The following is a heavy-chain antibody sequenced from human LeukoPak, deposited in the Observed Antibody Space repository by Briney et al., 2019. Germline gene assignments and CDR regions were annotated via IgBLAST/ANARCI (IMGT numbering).Heavy chain of an antibody. Sequence: GGFLRLSCAASGFNFNIYHMNWVRRAPGKGLEWLSSISSRSDTIYYADSVRGRFTLSRDNAENSLYLQMRSLTDEDTAVYYCAREWQYAPDYWGQGTLVTVSS. CDR1: GFNFNIYH. CDR3: AREWQYAPDY. J-gene: IGHJ4*02. D-gene: IGHD2-2*01. CDR2: ISSRSDTI. V-gene: IGHV3-48*02.